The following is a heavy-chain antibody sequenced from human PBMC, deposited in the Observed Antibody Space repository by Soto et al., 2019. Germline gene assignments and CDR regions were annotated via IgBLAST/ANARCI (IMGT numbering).Heavy chain of an antibody. Sequence: GGSLRLSCAASGFTFSSYSMNWVRQAPGKGLEWVSYISSSSSTIYYADSVKGRFTISRDNAKNSLYLQMNSLRAEDTAVYYCARGRDSSSSDRYFQHWGQGTLVTVSS. CDR3: ARGRDSSSSDRYFQH. D-gene: IGHD6-6*01. CDR2: ISSSSSTI. CDR1: GFTFSSYS. J-gene: IGHJ1*01. V-gene: IGHV3-48*04.